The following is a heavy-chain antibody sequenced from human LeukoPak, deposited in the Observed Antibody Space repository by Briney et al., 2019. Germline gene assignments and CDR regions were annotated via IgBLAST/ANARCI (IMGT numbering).Heavy chain of an antibody. CDR3: VSDPTVPTLFDY. J-gene: IGHJ4*02. V-gene: IGHV3-74*01. Sequence: GGSLRLSCAASGFSFSSYWMHWSRQVPGEELMWVSRIHKDGSITGYADSVRGRFTISRDNAKNTLDLQMNSLSAEDTAVYYCVSDPTVPTLFDYWGQGSLVIVSS. CDR1: GFSFSSYW. CDR2: IHKDGSIT. D-gene: IGHD4-17*01.